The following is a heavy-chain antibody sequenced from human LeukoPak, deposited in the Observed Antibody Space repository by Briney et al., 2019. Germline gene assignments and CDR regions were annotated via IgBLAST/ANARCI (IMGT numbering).Heavy chain of an antibody. Sequence: GGSLRLSCAASGFAFSTYDMHWVRQATGKGLEWVSAITTAGDPHYQGSVKGRFTISRENAKNSLYLQMNSLRAGDTAVYYCVREPYGYGMDVWGQGTTVTVSS. CDR1: GFAFSTYD. CDR3: VREPYGYGMDV. V-gene: IGHV3-13*05. D-gene: IGHD3-10*01. J-gene: IGHJ6*02. CDR2: ITTAGDP.